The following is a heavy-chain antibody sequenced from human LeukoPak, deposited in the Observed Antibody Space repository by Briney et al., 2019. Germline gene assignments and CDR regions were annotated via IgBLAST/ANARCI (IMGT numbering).Heavy chain of an antibody. D-gene: IGHD1-7*01. CDR2: ISYDGSNK. V-gene: IGHV3-30-3*02. CDR3: ARVDWNYGSFDI. Sequence: PGGSLRLSCAASGFTFSSYAMHWVRQAPGKGLEWVAVISYDGSNKYYADSVKGRFTISRDNAKRSLYLQMNSLRAEDTAVYFCARVDWNYGSFDIWGQGTMVTVSS. CDR1: GFTFSSYA. J-gene: IGHJ3*02.